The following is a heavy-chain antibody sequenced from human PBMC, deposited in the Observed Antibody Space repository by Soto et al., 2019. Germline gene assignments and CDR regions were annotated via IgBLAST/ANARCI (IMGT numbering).Heavy chain of an antibody. CDR2: IYYSGST. V-gene: IGHV4-39*01. CDR3: ARRPMVRGVINYFDY. D-gene: IGHD3-10*01. CDR1: GGSISSSSYY. Sequence: PSETLSLTCTVSGGSISSSSYYWGWIRQPPGKGLEWIGSIYYSGSTYYNPSLKSRVTISVDTSKNQFSLKLSSVTAADTAVYYCARRPMVRGVINYFDYWGQGTLVTVSS. J-gene: IGHJ4*02.